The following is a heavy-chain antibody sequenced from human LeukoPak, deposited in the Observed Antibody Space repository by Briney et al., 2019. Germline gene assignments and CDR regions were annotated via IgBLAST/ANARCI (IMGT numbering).Heavy chain of an antibody. Sequence: SETLSLTCAVYGGSFSGYYWSWIRQPPGKGLEWIGEINHSGSTNYNPSLKSRVTISVDTSKNQFSLKLSSVTAADTAVYYCARVGDRPGAYYFDYWGQGTLVTVSS. CDR1: GGSFSGYY. J-gene: IGHJ4*02. D-gene: IGHD3-16*01. CDR2: INHSGST. V-gene: IGHV4-34*01. CDR3: ARVGDRPGAYYFDY.